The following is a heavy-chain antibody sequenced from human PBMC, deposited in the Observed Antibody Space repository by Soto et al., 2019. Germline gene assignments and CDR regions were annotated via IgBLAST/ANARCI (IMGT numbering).Heavy chain of an antibody. D-gene: IGHD2-15*01. Sequence: SETLSLTCAVYGGSFSGYYWSWIRQPPGKGLEWIGEINHSGSTNYNPSLKSRVTISVDTSKNQFSLKLSSVTAADTAVYYCARGNIVTYGMDVWGQGTTVTVS. V-gene: IGHV4-34*01. CDR1: GGSFSGYY. CDR3: ARGNIVTYGMDV. J-gene: IGHJ6*02. CDR2: INHSGST.